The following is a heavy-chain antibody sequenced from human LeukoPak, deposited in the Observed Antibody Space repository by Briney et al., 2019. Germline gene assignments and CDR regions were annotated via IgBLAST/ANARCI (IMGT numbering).Heavy chain of an antibody. V-gene: IGHV3-11*04. Sequence: GGSLRLSCVASGFTFSDYYMSWTRQAPGKGLEWVSSISSISSTIYYADSVKGRFTISRDNAKNSLYLQMNSLRPEDTAVYYCARCGNGLPCDFDYWGQGTLVTVSS. D-gene: IGHD2-8*01. CDR2: ISSISSTI. CDR1: GFTFSDYY. J-gene: IGHJ4*02. CDR3: ARCGNGLPCDFDY.